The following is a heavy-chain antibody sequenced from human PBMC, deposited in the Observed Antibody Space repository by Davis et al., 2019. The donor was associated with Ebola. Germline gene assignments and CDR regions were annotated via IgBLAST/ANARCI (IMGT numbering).Heavy chain of an antibody. CDR3: ARELSRTFDY. CDR1: GFTFSSYG. J-gene: IGHJ4*02. D-gene: IGHD1-14*01. Sequence: GGSLRLSCAASGFTFSSYGMHWVRQAPGKGLEWVAVISYDGSNKYYADSVKGRFTISRDNSKKTLNLQMNSLRAEDTAVYYCARELSRTFDYWGQGTLVTVSS. V-gene: IGHV3-30*19. CDR2: ISYDGSNK.